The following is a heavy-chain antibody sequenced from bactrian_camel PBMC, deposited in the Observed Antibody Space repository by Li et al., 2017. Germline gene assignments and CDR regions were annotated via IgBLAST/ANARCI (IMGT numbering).Heavy chain of an antibody. CDR2: ISRPVSR. CDR3: HTRGLGCPDN. V-gene: IGHV3S53*01. Sequence: HVQLVESGGGSVQSGGSLRLSCTTSGYSHDSYYLGCLGWFRQAPGKEREWVASISRPVSRYYAEFVRGRFTISQDNAKNTVYLQMNSLKPEDAAMYYCHTRGLGCPDNWGQGTQVTVS. J-gene: IGHJ4*01. CDR1: GYSHDSYYLGC. D-gene: IGHD1*01.